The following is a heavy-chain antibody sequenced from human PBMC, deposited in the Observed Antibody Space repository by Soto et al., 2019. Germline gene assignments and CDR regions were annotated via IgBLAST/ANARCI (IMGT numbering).Heavy chain of an antibody. CDR3: AGGVRYSWNYDNDACGI. D-gene: IGHD1-7*01. V-gene: IGHV4-59*04. CDR2: ISYSGTT. Sequence: PSETLSLTCTVSGGSISDHYYMWVRQPPGKGLEWIASISYSGTTFFNPSLKSRVVKSIYTSRNLFSLRLTSVTAADSAADYCAGGVRYSWNYDNDACGIWDQETM. J-gene: IGHJ3*02. CDR1: GGSISDHY.